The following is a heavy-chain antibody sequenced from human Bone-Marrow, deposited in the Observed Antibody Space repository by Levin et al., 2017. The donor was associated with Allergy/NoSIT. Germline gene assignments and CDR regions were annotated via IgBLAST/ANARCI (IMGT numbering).Heavy chain of an antibody. J-gene: IGHJ5*02. CDR3: ARVHWTPSTWGWFDP. V-gene: IGHV4-38-2*01. D-gene: IGHD1-1*01. CDR1: GSSISSGYY. Sequence: MPGGSLRLSCAVSGSSISSGYYWGWIRQPPGKGLEWIGSIYHSGSTYYNPSLKSRVTISVDTSKNQFSLKLSSVTAADTAVYYCARVHWTPSTWGWFDPWGQGTLVTVSS. CDR2: IYHSGST.